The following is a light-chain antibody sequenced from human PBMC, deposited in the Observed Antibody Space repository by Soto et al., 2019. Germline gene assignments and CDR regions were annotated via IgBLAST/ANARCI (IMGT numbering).Light chain of an antibody. J-gene: IGLJ1*01. Sequence: QSALTQPASVSGSPGQSITISCTGTSSDVGGYNYVSWYQQHPGKAPKLMIYDVSNRPSGVSNRFSGSKSGNTASLTISGLQDEDEADYCCSSYTSSSTLVFGTGTKVTVL. V-gene: IGLV2-14*01. CDR1: SSDVGGYNY. CDR3: SSYTSSSTLV. CDR2: DVS.